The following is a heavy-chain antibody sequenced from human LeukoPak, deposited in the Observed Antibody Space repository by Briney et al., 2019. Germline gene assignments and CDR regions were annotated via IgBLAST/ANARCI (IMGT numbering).Heavy chain of an antibody. J-gene: IGHJ4*02. D-gene: IGHD1-26*01. CDR3: AREDSEAFDY. Sequence: PGGSLRLSYAASGFTFSSYTMHWVRQAPGKGLEWVAVISYDGSNKYYADSVKGRFTISRDNSKNTLYLQMNSLRAEDTAVYYCAREDSEAFDYWGQGTLVTVSS. CDR1: GFTFSSYT. CDR2: ISYDGSNK. V-gene: IGHV3-30-3*01.